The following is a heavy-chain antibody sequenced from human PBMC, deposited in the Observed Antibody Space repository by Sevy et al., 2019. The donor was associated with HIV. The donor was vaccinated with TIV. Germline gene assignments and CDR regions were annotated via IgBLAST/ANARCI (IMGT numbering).Heavy chain of an antibody. CDR2: IKQDRSER. CDR1: GFNFSSYW. CDR3: SRAIGLGY. Sequence: GWSLRLSCAASGFNFSSYWMSWFRQAPGRGLEWVANIKQDRSERYYVDSVKGRFTISRDNAKNSLYMQMHSRRAEDTAVYYCSRAIGLGYWGQGTLVLVSS. J-gene: IGHJ4*02. V-gene: IGHV3-7*01. D-gene: IGHD3-16*01.